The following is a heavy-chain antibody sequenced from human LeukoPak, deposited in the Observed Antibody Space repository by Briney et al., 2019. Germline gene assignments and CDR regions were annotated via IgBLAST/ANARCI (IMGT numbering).Heavy chain of an antibody. J-gene: IGHJ6*03. D-gene: IGHD2-2*02. CDR2: INPNSGGT. Sequence: ASVKDSCKASGYTFTGYYMHWVRQAPGQGLEWMGWINPNSGGTNYAQKFQGRVTMTRDTSISTAYMELSRLRSDDTAVYYCARAEDIVVVPAAILYYYYMDVWGKGTTVTVSS. V-gene: IGHV1-2*02. CDR1: GYTFTGYY. CDR3: ARAEDIVVVPAAILYYYYMDV.